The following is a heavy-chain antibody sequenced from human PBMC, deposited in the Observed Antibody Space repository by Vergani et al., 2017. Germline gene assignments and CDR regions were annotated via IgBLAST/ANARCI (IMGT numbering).Heavy chain of an antibody. CDR3: ARVDLVVVYGSPGYYYYMDV. CDR2: ISAYNGNT. D-gene: IGHD2-8*02. J-gene: IGHJ6*03. CDR1: GGTFSSYA. Sequence: QVQLVQSGAEVKKPGSSVKVSCKASGGTFSSYAISWVRQAPGQGLEWMGRISAYNGNTNYAQKLQGRVTMTRDTSTSTVYMELSSLRSEDTAVYYCARVDLVVVYGSPGYYYYMDVWGKGTTVTVSS. V-gene: IGHV1-18*01.